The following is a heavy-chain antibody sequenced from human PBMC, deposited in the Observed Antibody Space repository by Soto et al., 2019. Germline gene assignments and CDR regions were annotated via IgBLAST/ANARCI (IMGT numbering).Heavy chain of an antibody. V-gene: IGHV3-23*04. CDR3: AKQIAARPYYYYGMDV. CDR2: ISGSGGST. J-gene: IGHJ6*02. Sequence: EVQLVESGGGLVQPGGSLRLSCAASGFTFSSYAMSWVRQAPGKGLEWVSAISGSGGSTYYADSVKGRFTISRDNSKNTLYLQMNSLRAEDTAVYYCAKQIAARPYYYYGMDVWGQGTTVTVSS. D-gene: IGHD6-6*01. CDR1: GFTFSSYA.